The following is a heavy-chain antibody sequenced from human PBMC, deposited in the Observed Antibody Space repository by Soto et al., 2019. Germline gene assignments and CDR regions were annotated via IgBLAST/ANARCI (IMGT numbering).Heavy chain of an antibody. Sequence: GGSLRLSCAASGFTFSTSGMHWVRQAPGKGLEWVSAISGSGGSTYYADSVKGRFTISRDNSKNTLYLQMNSLRAEDTAVYYCAKEGSLRFLEWLPFDYWGQGTLVTVSS. J-gene: IGHJ4*02. CDR1: GFTFSTSG. D-gene: IGHD3-3*01. CDR3: AKEGSLRFLEWLPFDY. V-gene: IGHV3-23*01. CDR2: ISGSGGST.